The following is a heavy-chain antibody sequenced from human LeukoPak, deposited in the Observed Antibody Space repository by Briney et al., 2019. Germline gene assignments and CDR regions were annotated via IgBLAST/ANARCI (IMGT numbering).Heavy chain of an antibody. CDR3: ARDFVPHAFDI. J-gene: IGHJ3*02. D-gene: IGHD2-2*01. CDR1: GFTFSSYG. CDR2: IWYDGSNK. V-gene: IGHV3-33*01. Sequence: GGSLRLSCAASGFTFSSYGMHRVRQAPGKGLEWVAVIWYDGSNKYYADSVKGRFTISRDNSKNTLYLQMNSLRAEDTAVYYCARDFVPHAFDIWGQGTMVTVSS.